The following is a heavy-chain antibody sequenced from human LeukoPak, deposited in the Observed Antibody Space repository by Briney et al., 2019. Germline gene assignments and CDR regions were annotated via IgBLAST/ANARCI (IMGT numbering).Heavy chain of an antibody. V-gene: IGHV3-23*01. D-gene: IGHD2-15*01. J-gene: IGHJ4*02. CDR1: GFTFSAYE. CDR3: AKDKAVGYCSGGTCSYFDY. Sequence: GGSLRLSCTPSGFTFSAYEVSGLRQAPGKGLEWVSGTSSNCGSRYHADSVKGRFTISRDNSKYTLYLQMNSLRGEYTAVYYCAKDKAVGYCSGGTCSYFDYCGERTLVTVSS. CDR2: TSSNCGSR.